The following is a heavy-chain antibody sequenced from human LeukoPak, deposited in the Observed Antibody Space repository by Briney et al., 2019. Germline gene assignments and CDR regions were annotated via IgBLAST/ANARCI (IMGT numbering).Heavy chain of an antibody. CDR3: ARGGWSHNNWYFDL. J-gene: IGHJ2*01. Sequence: PGGSLRLSCAASGFTFSSYDMHWVRQATGKGLEWVSAFGTGGDSYYPDSVKGRFTISRENAKNSLYLQMNSLRAGGTAVYYCARGGWSHNNWYFDLWGRGTLVTVSS. V-gene: IGHV3-13*04. CDR1: GFTFSSYD. CDR2: FGTGGDS. D-gene: IGHD6-19*01.